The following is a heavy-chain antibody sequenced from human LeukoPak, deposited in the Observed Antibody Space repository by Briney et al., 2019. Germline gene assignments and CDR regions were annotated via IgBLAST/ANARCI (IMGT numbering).Heavy chain of an antibody. CDR1: GFTFSSYG. CDR2: IRYDGGNK. Sequence: PGGSLRLSCAASGFTFSSYGMHWARQAPGKGLEWVAFIRYDGGNKYYADSVKGRFTISRDNSKNTLYLQMNSLRAEDTAVYYCAKGPTYCSSTSCYYMDVWGKGTTVTVSS. J-gene: IGHJ6*03. CDR3: AKGPTYCSSTSCYYMDV. D-gene: IGHD2-2*01. V-gene: IGHV3-30*02.